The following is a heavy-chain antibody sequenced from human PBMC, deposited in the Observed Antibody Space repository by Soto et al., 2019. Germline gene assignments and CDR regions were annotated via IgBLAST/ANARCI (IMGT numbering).Heavy chain of an antibody. J-gene: IGHJ5*02. CDR1: GFTFSSYA. D-gene: IGHD3-10*01. CDR2: ISYDGSNK. Sequence: GSLRLACAASGFTFSSYAMHWVRQAPGKGLEWVAVISYDGSNKYYADSVKGRFTISRDNSKNTLYLQMNSLRAEDTAVYYCARDTRAYYYGSGSYSPSNWFDPWGQGTLVTVYS. V-gene: IGHV3-30-3*01. CDR3: ARDTRAYYYGSGSYSPSNWFDP.